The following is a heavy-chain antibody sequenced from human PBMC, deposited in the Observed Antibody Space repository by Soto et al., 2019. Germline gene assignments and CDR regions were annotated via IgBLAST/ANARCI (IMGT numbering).Heavy chain of an antibody. Sequence: EVQLVESGGSVIRPGGSLRLSCAASGFAFQNHGMAWVRQVPGKGLEWVAGISGSGVNAGYADSVKGRFTISRDNGDNSLYLEINNLGVEDTALYHCARKPHWQYWYFDLWGRGTLVTASS. V-gene: IGHV3-20*01. CDR1: GFAFQNHG. CDR3: ARKPHWQYWYFDL. J-gene: IGHJ2*01. CDR2: ISGSGVNA. D-gene: IGHD1-1*01.